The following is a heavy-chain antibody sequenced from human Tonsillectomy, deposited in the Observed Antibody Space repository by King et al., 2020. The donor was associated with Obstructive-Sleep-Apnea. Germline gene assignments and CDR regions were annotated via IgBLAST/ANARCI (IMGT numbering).Heavy chain of an antibody. J-gene: IGHJ3*02. D-gene: IGHD3-9*01. CDR1: GFTFSSYS. CDR3: ARDNLLTGYYNVPADAFVI. V-gene: IGHV3-48*04. Sequence: VQLVESGGGLVQPGGSLRLSCASSGFTFSSYSMNWVRQAPGKGLEWGSYISSSSGTIYYAESVKGRFTISRDNAKNSLFLQWNSLRAEETAVYYCARDNLLTGYYNVPADAFVIWGQGTMVTVSS. CDR2: ISSSSGTI.